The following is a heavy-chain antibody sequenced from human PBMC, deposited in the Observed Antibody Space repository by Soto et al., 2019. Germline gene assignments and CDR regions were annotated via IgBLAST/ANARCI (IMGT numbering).Heavy chain of an antibody. D-gene: IGHD5-18*01. J-gene: IGHJ6*03. CDR2: IYPGDSDT. V-gene: IGHV5-51*01. Sequence: GESLKMSCKGSGYRFTSYWIGWVRQMPGKGLEWMGIIYPGDSDTRYSPSFQGQVTISADKSISTSKNQVVLTMTNMDPVDTATYYCALNREISSDYYYYMDVSGKGTTVTVSS. CDR1: GYRFTSYW. CDR3: TYYCALNREISSDYYYYMDV.